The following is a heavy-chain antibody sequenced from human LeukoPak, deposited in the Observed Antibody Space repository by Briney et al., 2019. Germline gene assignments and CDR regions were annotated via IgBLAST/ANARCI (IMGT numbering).Heavy chain of an antibody. J-gene: IGHJ4*02. D-gene: IGHD2-2*01. CDR2: INPNSGGT. CDR1: GYTFTGYY. CDR3: ARGPYCSSTSCSEIYFDY. Sequence: ASVKVSCKASGYTFTGYYMHWVRQAPGQGLKWMGWINPNSGGTNYAQKFQGRVTMTRDTSISTAYMELSRLRSDDTAVYYCARGPYCSSTSCSEIYFDYWGQGTLVTVSS. V-gene: IGHV1-2*02.